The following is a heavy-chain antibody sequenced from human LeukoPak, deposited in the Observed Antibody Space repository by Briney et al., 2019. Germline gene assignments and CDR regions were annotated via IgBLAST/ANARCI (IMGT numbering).Heavy chain of an antibody. V-gene: IGHV4-34*01. D-gene: IGHD6-13*01. CDR3: ASYRVAAAGIDY. CDR2: INHSGST. CDR1: GGSFSGYY. Sequence: SETLSLTCAVYGGSFSGYYWSWIRQPPGKGLEWIGEINHSGSTNYNPSLKSQVTISVDTSKNQFSLKLSSVTAADTAVYYCASYRVAAAGIDYWGQGTLVTVSS. J-gene: IGHJ4*02.